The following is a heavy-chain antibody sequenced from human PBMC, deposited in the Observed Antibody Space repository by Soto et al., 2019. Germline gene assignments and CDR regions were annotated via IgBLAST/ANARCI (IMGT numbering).Heavy chain of an antibody. Sequence: LSLTCAVSGDSMTRSVWWTWVRQPPGKGPEWIGEVFHTGNTNYNPSLKSRVTMSVDKSTNEFSLKVTSVTAADTAIYYCARKAWVRFDYWGQGALVTVSS. J-gene: IGHJ4*02. CDR1: GDSMTRSVW. V-gene: IGHV4-4*02. CDR2: VFHTGNT. D-gene: IGHD7-27*01. CDR3: ARKAWVRFDY.